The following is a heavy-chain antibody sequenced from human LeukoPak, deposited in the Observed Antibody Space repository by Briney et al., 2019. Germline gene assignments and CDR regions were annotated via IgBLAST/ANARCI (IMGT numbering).Heavy chain of an antibody. CDR1: GGSVSSSSYY. Sequence: PSETLSLTCTVSGGSVSSSSYYWAWIRQPPGEGLEWIGSVYYDGGTSYSPSLKSRVTVPVDTSRNQFPLRLRSVTAADTAVYYCAGCSGGRCFDSFGHDYRGQGALVTVSS. V-gene: IGHV4-39*06. CDR3: AGCSGGRCFDSFGHDY. J-gene: IGHJ4*02. D-gene: IGHD2-15*01. CDR2: VYYDGGT.